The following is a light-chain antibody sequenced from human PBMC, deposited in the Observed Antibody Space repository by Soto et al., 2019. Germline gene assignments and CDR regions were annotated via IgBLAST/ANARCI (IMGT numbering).Light chain of an antibody. J-gene: IGKJ4*01. CDR3: QQYNTYSSLT. CDR2: DAS. CDR1: QSISSW. Sequence: DIQMTQSPSTLSASVGDRVTITCRASQSISSWLAWYQQKLGRAPRLLIYDASSLESGVPSRFSVSGYGTEFTLTISSLQPDAFATYYCQQYNTYSSLTFGGGTKVDIK. V-gene: IGKV1-5*01.